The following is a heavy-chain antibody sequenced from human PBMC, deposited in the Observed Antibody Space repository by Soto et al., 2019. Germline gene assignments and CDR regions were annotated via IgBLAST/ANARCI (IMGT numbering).Heavy chain of an antibody. CDR1: GGSISSGGYS. D-gene: IGHD6-13*01. CDR3: ARTEAALRWFDP. J-gene: IGHJ5*02. V-gene: IGHV4-30-2*01. Sequence: SETLSLTCAVSGGSISSGGYSWSWIRQPPGKGLEWIGYIYRSGSTYYNPSLKSQVTISVDRSKNQFSLKLSSVTAADTAVYYCARTEAALRWFDPWGQGTLVTVSS. CDR2: IYRSGST.